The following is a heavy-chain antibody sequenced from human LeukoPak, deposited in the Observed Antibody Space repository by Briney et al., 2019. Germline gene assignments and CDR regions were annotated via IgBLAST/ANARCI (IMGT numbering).Heavy chain of an antibody. J-gene: IGHJ4*02. V-gene: IGHV4-39*01. Sequence: LETLSLTCAVSGGSISSSNWWSWVRQPPGKGLEWIGSIYYSGSTYYNPSLKSRVTISVDTSKNQFSLKLSSVTAADTAVYYCARHEGYGSGSYYYNYFDYWGQGTLVTVSS. D-gene: IGHD3-10*01. CDR3: ARHEGYGSGSYYYNYFDY. CDR2: IYYSGST. CDR1: GGSISSSNW.